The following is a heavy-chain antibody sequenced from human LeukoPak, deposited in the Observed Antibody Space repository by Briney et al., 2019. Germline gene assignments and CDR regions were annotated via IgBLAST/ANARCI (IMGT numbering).Heavy chain of an antibody. D-gene: IGHD2-2*01. CDR3: AKDPLGYCTSANCRYLDS. V-gene: IGHV3-30*02. CDR2: IWYDGSHT. Sequence: GGSLRLSCAASGFTFSSYGMHWVRQVPGKGLEWVAFIWYDGSHTYYADSVKGRFTISRDNSKNTLYVQMNRLRAEDTAVFYCAKDPLGYCTSANCRYLDSWGQGTLVTVSS. J-gene: IGHJ5*01. CDR1: GFTFSSYG.